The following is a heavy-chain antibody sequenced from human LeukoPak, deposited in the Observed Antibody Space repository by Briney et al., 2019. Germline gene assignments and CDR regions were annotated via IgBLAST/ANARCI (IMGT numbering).Heavy chain of an antibody. J-gene: IGHJ4*02. V-gene: IGHV4-39*01. CDR3: ARLGGNNYDFDH. CDR1: GGSISSSSYY. D-gene: IGHD4-11*01. Sequence: SETLSLTCTVSGGSISSSSYYWGWLRQPPGKGLEWIGSIYYSGSTYYNPSLKSRVTISVDTSKNQFSLKLSSVTAADTAVYYCARLGGNNYDFDHWGQGTLVTVSS. CDR2: IYYSGST.